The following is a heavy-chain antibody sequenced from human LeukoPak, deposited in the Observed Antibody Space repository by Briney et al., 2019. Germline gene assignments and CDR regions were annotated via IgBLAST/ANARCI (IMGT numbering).Heavy chain of an antibody. J-gene: IGHJ4*02. CDR3: ARSSESYDSSGYYSYYFDY. Sequence: SETLSLTCTVSGGSISSYYWSWIRQPPGKGLEWIGYIYYSGSTHYNPSLKSRVTISVDTSKNQFSLKLRSVTAADTAVYYCARSSESYDSSGYYSYYFDYWGQGTLVTVSS. D-gene: IGHD3-22*01. CDR1: GGSISSYY. V-gene: IGHV4-59*01. CDR2: IYYSGST.